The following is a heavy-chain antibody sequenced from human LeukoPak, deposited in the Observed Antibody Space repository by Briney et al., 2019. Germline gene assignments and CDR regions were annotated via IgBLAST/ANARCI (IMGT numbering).Heavy chain of an antibody. D-gene: IGHD3-22*01. CDR2: INPNSDGT. Sequence: ASVKVSCKASGYTFTGYYMHWVRQAPGQGLEWMGLINPNSDGTNYAQNFQGRVTMTRDTSISTAYMELSRLRSDDTAVYYCARGSYDSSDFEYFQHWGQGTLVTVSS. J-gene: IGHJ1*01. CDR3: ARGSYDSSDFEYFQH. V-gene: IGHV1-2*02. CDR1: GYTFTGYY.